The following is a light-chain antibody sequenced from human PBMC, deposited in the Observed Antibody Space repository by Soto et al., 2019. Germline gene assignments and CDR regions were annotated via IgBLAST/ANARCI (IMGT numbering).Light chain of an antibody. CDR3: QQYGSSPFT. V-gene: IGKV3-20*01. J-gene: IGKJ4*01. CDR2: GAS. CDR1: QFVSSTY. Sequence: EVVLTQSPGTLSLSPGARATLSCRASQFVSSTYLAWYQQRPGQAPRLLIYGASSRATGIPDRFSGGGSETDFTLTIGRLEYEDSAVYYCQQYGSSPFTCVGWTKV.